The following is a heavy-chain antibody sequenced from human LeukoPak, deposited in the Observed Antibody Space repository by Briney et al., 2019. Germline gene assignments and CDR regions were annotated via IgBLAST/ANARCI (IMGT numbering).Heavy chain of an antibody. CDR3: AKDSRKYMKVSDWFDP. Sequence: HPGGSLRLSCAASGFTFSNYGMHWVRQAPGKGLEWVAYVRSDGSNKYYADSVKGRFTISRDNSKNTLYLQMNSLRAEDTAVYYCAKDSRKYMKVSDWFDPWGQGTLVTVSS. CDR1: GFTFSNYG. J-gene: IGHJ5*02. V-gene: IGHV3-30*02. CDR2: VRSDGSNK. D-gene: IGHD1-1*01.